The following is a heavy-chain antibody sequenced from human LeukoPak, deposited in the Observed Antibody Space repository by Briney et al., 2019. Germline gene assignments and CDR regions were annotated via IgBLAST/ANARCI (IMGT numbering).Heavy chain of an antibody. Sequence: ASVKVSCKASGYTFTGYYMHWVRQAPGQGLEWMGWINPNSGGTNYAQKFQGRVTMTRDTSISTAYMELSRLRSDDTAVYYCARDYSSGWYTGSDYWGQGTLVAVSS. CDR1: GYTFTGYY. V-gene: IGHV1-2*02. CDR2: INPNSGGT. CDR3: ARDYSSGWYTGSDY. J-gene: IGHJ4*02. D-gene: IGHD6-19*01.